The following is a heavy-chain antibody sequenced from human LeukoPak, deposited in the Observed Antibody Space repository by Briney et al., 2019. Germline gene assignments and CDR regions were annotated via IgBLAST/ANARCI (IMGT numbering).Heavy chain of an antibody. Sequence: ASVKVSCKASGGTFSSYAISWVRQASGQGLEWMGRIIPILGIANYAQKFQGRVTITADKSTSTAYMELSSLRSEDTAVYYCACRSGSYNYYYYGMDVWGQGTTVTVSS. J-gene: IGHJ6*02. CDR2: IIPILGIA. CDR1: GGTFSSYA. CDR3: ACRSGSYNYYYYGMDV. V-gene: IGHV1-69*04. D-gene: IGHD1-26*01.